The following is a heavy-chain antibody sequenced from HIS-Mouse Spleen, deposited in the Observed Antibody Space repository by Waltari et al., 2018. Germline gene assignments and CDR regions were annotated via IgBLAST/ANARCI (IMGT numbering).Heavy chain of an antibody. CDR1: GGSISSYY. J-gene: IGHJ4*02. D-gene: IGHD6-19*01. V-gene: IGHV4-59*08. Sequence: QVQLQESGPGLVKPSETLSITCTVSGGSISSYYWSWIRQPPGKGLEWIGYIYYSGSTNYNPSLKSRVTISVDTSKNQFSLKLSSVTAADTAVYYCARHSSGWYGFDYWGQGTLVTVSS. CDR2: IYYSGST. CDR3: ARHSSGWYGFDY.